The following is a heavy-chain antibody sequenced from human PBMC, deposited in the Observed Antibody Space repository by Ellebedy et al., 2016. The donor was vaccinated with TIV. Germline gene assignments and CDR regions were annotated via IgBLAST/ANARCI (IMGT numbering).Heavy chain of an antibody. CDR3: ARGRITRRVPTTRDDTFGI. CDR1: GYTFRNFG. V-gene: IGHV1-18*01. J-gene: IGHJ3*02. D-gene: IGHD2-2*01. Sequence: AASVKVSCKASGYTFRNFGLFWVRQAPGQGLEWMGWISPSNGKTKYAENFQGRITMTTDTSTNTVYMELRSLRSDDTAVYYCARGRITRRVPTTRDDTFGIWGQGTMVTISS. CDR2: ISPSNGKT.